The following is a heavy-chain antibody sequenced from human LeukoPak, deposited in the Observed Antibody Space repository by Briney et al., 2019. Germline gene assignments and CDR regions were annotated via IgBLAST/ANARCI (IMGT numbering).Heavy chain of an antibody. CDR3: ARDWESYGSGSYYEYYYGMDV. CDR1: GFTFSSYS. CDR2: ISSSSSYI. J-gene: IGHJ6*02. V-gene: IGHV3-21*01. Sequence: PGGSLRLSCAASGFTFSSYSMNWVRQAPGKGLEWVSSISSSSSYIYYADSVKGRFTISRDNAKNSLYLQMNSLRAEDTAVYYCARDWESYGSGSYYEYYYGMDVWGQGTTVTVSS. D-gene: IGHD3-10*01.